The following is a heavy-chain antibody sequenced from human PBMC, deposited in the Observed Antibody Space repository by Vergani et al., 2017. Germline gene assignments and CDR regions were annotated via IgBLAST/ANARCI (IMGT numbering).Heavy chain of an antibody. CDR3: AKGANIGYYYYYMDV. CDR2: ISYDGSNK. CDR1: GFTFSSYG. Sequence: QVQLVESGGGVVQPGRSLRLSCAASGFTFSSYGMHWVRQAPGKGLEWVAVISYDGSNKYYAVSVKGRFTISRDNSKNTLYLQMNSLRAEDTAVYYCAKGANIGYYYYYMDVWGKGTTVTVSS. J-gene: IGHJ6*03. D-gene: IGHD2/OR15-2a*01. V-gene: IGHV3-30*18.